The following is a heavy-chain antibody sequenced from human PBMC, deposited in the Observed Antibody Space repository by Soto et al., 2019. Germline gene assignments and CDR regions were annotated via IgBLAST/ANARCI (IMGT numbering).Heavy chain of an antibody. J-gene: IGHJ4*02. CDR1: GFTFSDYY. D-gene: IGHD6-6*01. CDR2: ISSSSSYT. V-gene: IGHV3-11*06. CDR3: ARLGTSKAARPDLGYYFDY. Sequence: QVQLVESGGGLVKPGGSLRLSCAASGFTFSDYYMSWIRQAPGKGLEWVSYISSSSSYTNYADSVKGRFTISRDNAKNSLYLQMNSLRAEDTAVYYCARLGTSKAARPDLGYYFDYWGQGTLVTVSS.